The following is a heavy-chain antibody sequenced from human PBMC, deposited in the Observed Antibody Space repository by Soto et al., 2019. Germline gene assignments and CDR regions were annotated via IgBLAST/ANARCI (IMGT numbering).Heavy chain of an antibody. Sequence: PGGSLRLSCAASGFTFSSYAMSWVRQAPGKGLEWVSAISGSGGSTCYADSVKGRFTISRDNSKNTLYLQMNSLRAEDTAVYYCAKAHVWFGEFNYWGQGNLVTVSS. CDR3: AKAHVWFGEFNY. CDR1: GFTFSSYA. J-gene: IGHJ4*02. CDR2: ISGSGGST. D-gene: IGHD3-10*01. V-gene: IGHV3-23*01.